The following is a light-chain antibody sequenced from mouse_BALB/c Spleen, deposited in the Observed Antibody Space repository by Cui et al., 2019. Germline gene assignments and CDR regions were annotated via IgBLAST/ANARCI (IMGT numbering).Light chain of an antibody. CDR3: QQYNSYPRT. V-gene: IGKV6-15*01. Sequence: DIVTIQTHKFRYTTVGDRLSVTCQVSQKVGTNVAWYQQKPGQSPKVLIYSASYRYSGVPARFTGSGSGTDFTLTISNVQSEDLAEYFCQQYNSYPRTFGGGTKLEIK. J-gene: IGKJ1*01. CDR2: SAS. CDR1: QKVGTN.